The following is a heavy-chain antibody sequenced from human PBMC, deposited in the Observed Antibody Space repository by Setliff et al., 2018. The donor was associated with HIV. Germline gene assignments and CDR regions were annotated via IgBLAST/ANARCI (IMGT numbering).Heavy chain of an antibody. CDR2: ISSSGDKT. CDR1: GFTFSDPA. D-gene: IGHD3-22*01. CDR3: AKLDYYDYSGSWARKVAIDF. Sequence: GGSLRLSCAASGFTFSDPAMSWVRQAPGKGLEWVSAISSSGDKTYYADSVKGRFTISRDNSNNTLSLQMSSLRAEDTALYYCAKLDYYDYSGSWARKVAIDFWGRGTMVTVS. J-gene: IGHJ3*01. V-gene: IGHV3-23*01.